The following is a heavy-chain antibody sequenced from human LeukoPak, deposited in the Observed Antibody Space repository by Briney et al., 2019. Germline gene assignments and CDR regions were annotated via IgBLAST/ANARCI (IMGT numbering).Heavy chain of an antibody. V-gene: IGHV3-13*01. Sequence: GGSLRLSCAAPGFTFSSYDMHRVRQATGKGLEWVSAIGTAGDTYYPGSVKGRFTISRENAKNSLYLQMNSLRAGDTAVYYCARGLSYHSSSTSCYPLWGQGTLVTVSS. J-gene: IGHJ4*02. CDR3: ARGLSYHSSSTSCYPL. D-gene: IGHD2-2*01. CDR1: GFTFSSYD. CDR2: IGTAGDT.